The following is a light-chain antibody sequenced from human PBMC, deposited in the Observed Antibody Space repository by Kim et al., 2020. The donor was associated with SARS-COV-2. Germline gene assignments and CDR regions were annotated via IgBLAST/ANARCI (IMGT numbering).Light chain of an antibody. Sequence: QPVLTQPASVSGSPGQSITISCTGTNSDIGNYDYVSWHQQHPGDAPKLVIYNVSKRPSRVSDRFSGSKSGNTASLTISGLQADDEADYYCNSYTSSGTFVFGTGTKVTVL. CDR1: NSDIGNYDY. V-gene: IGLV2-14*03. CDR3: NSYTSSGTFV. CDR2: NVS. J-gene: IGLJ1*01.